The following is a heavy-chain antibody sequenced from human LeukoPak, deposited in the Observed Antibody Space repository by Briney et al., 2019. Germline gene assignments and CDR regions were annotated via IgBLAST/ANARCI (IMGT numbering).Heavy chain of an antibody. CDR1: GFTFSSYG. D-gene: IGHD4-17*01. Sequence: GGSLRLSCAASGFTFSSYGMHWVRQAPGKGLEWVAVIWYDGSNKYYADSVKGRFTISRDNSKNTLYLQMNSLRAEDTAVYYCAREVSMTTGGYWGQGTLVTVSS. V-gene: IGHV3-33*01. CDR3: AREVSMTTGGY. J-gene: IGHJ4*02. CDR2: IWYDGSNK.